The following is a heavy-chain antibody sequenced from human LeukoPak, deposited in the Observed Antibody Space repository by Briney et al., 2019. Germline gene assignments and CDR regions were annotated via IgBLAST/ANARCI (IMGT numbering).Heavy chain of an antibody. CDR3: ARLGRTYYDFWSGP. CDR1: GGSFSGYY. Sequence: SETLSLTCAVYGGSFSGYYWSWIRQPPGKGLEWIGYIYYSGSTNYNPSLKSRVTISVDTSKNQFSLKLSSVTAADTAVYYCARLGRTYYDFWSGPWGQGTLVTVSS. J-gene: IGHJ5*02. V-gene: IGHV4-59*08. CDR2: IYYSGST. D-gene: IGHD3-3*01.